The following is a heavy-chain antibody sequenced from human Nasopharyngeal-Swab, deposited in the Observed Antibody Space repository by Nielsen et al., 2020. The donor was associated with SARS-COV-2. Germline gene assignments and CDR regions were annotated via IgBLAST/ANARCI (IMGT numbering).Heavy chain of an antibody. CDR2: IKSKTDGGTT. CDR1: GLTFSNAW. V-gene: IGHV3-15*01. D-gene: IGHD3-10*01. Sequence: GASLQISCAASGLTFSNAWMSWVRQAPGKGLEWVGRIKSKTDGGTTDYAAPVKGRFTISRDDSKNTLYLQMNSLKTEDTAVYYCTTGDTMVRGLYYSDYWGQGTLVTVSS. J-gene: IGHJ4*02. CDR3: TTGDTMVRGLYYSDY.